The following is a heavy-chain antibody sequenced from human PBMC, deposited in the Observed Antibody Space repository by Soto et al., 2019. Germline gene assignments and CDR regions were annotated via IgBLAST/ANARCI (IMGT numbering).Heavy chain of an antibody. Sequence: SETLSLTCTVSGGSISSDDYYWSWIRQPPGKGLEWIGYIYYSGSTYYNPSLKSRVTISVDTSKNQFSLKLSSVTAADTAVYYCARARWGGYYSYYYYGMDVWGQGTTVTVSS. CDR1: GGSISSDDYY. CDR2: IYYSGST. V-gene: IGHV4-30-4*01. CDR3: ARARWGGYYSYYYYGMDV. D-gene: IGHD3-3*01. J-gene: IGHJ6*02.